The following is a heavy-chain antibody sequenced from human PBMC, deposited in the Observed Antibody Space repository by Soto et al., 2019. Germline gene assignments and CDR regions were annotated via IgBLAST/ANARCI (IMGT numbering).Heavy chain of an antibody. CDR2: IFCTGTT. Sequence: SETRCRTGIVSGGSIIDYCWSWNRQSPGGGLEWIGYIFCTGTTKDNPSLTSRLAISIDTSKNHFSLGLSSVTAADSAVYYCVRDTDSGTLVLDYWGQGTLVTVSS. CDR1: GGSIIDYC. D-gene: IGHD2-15*01. V-gene: IGHV4-59*01. CDR3: VRDTDSGTLVLDY. J-gene: IGHJ4*02.